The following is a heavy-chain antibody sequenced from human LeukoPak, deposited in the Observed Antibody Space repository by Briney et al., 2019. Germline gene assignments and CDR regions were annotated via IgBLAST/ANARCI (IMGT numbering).Heavy chain of an antibody. CDR3: AIIYGSGSYFSDY. Sequence: PSETLSLTCAVYGGSFSGYYWSWIRQPPGRGLEWIGEINHSGSTNYNPSLKSRVTISVDTSKNQFSLKLSSVTAADTAVYYCAIIYGSGSYFSDYWGQGTLVTVSS. CDR2: INHSGST. CDR1: GGSFSGYY. V-gene: IGHV4-34*01. D-gene: IGHD3-10*01. J-gene: IGHJ4*02.